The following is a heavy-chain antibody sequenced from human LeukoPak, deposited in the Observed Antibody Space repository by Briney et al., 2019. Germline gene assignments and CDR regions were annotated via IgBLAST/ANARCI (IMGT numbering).Heavy chain of an antibody. CDR2: INHSGST. CDR1: GGSISSYY. D-gene: IGHD2-2*01. Sequence: SETLSLTCTVPGGSISSYYWSWIRQPPGKGLEWIGEINHSGSTNYNPSLKSRVTISVDTSKNQFSLKLSSVTAADTAVYYCARGTVVPAATDYNWFDPWGQGTLVTVSS. V-gene: IGHV4-34*01. J-gene: IGHJ5*02. CDR3: ARGTVVPAATDYNWFDP.